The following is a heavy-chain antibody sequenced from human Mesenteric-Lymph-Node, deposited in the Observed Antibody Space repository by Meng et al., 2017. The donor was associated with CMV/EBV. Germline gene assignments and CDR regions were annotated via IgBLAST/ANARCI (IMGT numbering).Heavy chain of an antibody. CDR3: ARDLPDYDFWSGYQTTHFDY. D-gene: IGHD3-3*01. CDR1: GFTFSSYS. V-gene: IGHV3-21*06. J-gene: IGHJ4*02. Sequence: GESLKISCAASGFTFSSYSMNWVRQAPGKGLEWVSSITTSSNYIYYADSVKGRFTISRDNAKNSLYLQMNSLRAEDTAVYYCARDLPDYDFWSGYQTTHFDYWGQGTLVTVSS. CDR2: ITTSSNYI.